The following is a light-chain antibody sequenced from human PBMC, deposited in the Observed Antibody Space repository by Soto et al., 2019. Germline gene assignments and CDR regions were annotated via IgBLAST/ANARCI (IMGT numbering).Light chain of an antibody. Sequence: QSALSQPASVSGSPGQSITISCTGTSSDVGGYKHVAWYQQYPGKAPKLLIFEVTDRPSGVSNRFSGSKSGNTASLSISGLQAEDEADYYCSSYKSGATLVFGGGTQLTVL. CDR3: SSYKSGATLV. V-gene: IGLV2-14*01. CDR1: SSDVGGYKH. CDR2: EVT. J-gene: IGLJ2*01.